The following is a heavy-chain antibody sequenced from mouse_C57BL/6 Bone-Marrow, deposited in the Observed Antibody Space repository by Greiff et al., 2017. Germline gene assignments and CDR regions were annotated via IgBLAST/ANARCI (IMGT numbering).Heavy chain of an antibody. J-gene: IGHJ2*01. CDR3: TTVWYFDY. CDR2: IDPENGDT. V-gene: IGHV14-4*01. CDR1: GFNIKDDY. Sequence: EVQGVESGAELVRPGASVKLSCTASGFNIKDDYMHWVKQRPEQGLEWIGWIDPENGDTEYASKFQGKATITADTSSNTAYMQLRSLTSEDTAVYYCTTVWYFDYWGQGTTLTVAS. D-gene: IGHD2-10*02.